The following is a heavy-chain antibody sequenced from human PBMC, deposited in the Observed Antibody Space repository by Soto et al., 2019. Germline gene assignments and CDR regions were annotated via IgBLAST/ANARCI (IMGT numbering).Heavy chain of an antibody. D-gene: IGHD3-16*02. J-gene: IGHJ6*02. CDR2: IFPKFGTT. CDR3: EAETTFGKLSIV. Sequence: QVQLVQSGAEVKKPGSSVKVSCKASGDTDTNYVISWVRQAPGQGLEWMGGIFPKFGTTYSAQKLQDRLTISAAESTSTVYMQLSSLRLDDTAVYYCEAETTFGKLSIVWGQGTRVTVSS. V-gene: IGHV1-69*01. CDR1: GDTDTNYV.